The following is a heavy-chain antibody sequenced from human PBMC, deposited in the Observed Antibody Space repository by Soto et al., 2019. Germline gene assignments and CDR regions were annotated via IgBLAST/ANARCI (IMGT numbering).Heavy chain of an antibody. Sequence: SETLSLTCTVSGGSISSYYWSWIRQPPGKGLEWIGYIYYSGSTNYNPSLKSRVTISVDTSKNQFSLKLSSVTAADTAVYYCARWRVDYYYDLDAWGKGTTVNVSS. V-gene: IGHV4-59*08. J-gene: IGHJ6*03. CDR3: ARWRVDYYYDLDA. CDR1: GGSISSYY. CDR2: IYYSGST.